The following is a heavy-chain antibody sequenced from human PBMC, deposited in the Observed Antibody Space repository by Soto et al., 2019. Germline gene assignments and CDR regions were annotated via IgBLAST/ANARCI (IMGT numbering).Heavy chain of an antibody. CDR2: VWFVGGNK. V-gene: IGHV3-33*01. D-gene: IGHD4-17*01. CDR3: ARAPAGDYTLYHYYTMDV. Sequence: QVQLVASGGGVVQPGTSLRLSCEASGFTFSDHAMHWVRQAPGKGLEWVAVVWFVGGNKFYTDSVKGRFTISRDNSKNTLFLQMNSLRVVDTAVYYCARAPAGDYTLYHYYTMDVWGQGTPVTVSS. J-gene: IGHJ6*02. CDR1: GFTFSDHA.